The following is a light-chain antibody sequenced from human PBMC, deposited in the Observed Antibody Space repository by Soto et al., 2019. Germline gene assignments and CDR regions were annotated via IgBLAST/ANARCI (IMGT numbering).Light chain of an antibody. CDR3: QHYGSPLT. CDR1: QSVSSSY. Sequence: EIVLTQSPGTLSLSPGERATLSCRASQSVSSSYLAWYQQKPGQAPRLLIYGASSRATGIPDRFSGSGSGTDFALTISRLEPEDFAVYYCQHYGSPLTFGVGTKVEIK. V-gene: IGKV3-20*01. CDR2: GAS. J-gene: IGKJ4*01.